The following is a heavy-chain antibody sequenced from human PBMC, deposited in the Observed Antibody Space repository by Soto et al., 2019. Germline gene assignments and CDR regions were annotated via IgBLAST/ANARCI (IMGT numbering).Heavy chain of an antibody. J-gene: IGHJ6*02. V-gene: IGHV3-7*01. CDR3: TRDFQGPLDYGRDV. CDR2: VKYDGSQT. CDR1: GFTFSSYW. Sequence: PGGSLRLSCADSGFTFSSYWMSWVRQAPGQGLEWVANVKYDGSQTYYVGSVKGRFTISRDNAKNSLYLQMNSLRAEDTAVYYCTRDFQGPLDYGRDVWGQGTTVTVSS. D-gene: IGHD1-1*01.